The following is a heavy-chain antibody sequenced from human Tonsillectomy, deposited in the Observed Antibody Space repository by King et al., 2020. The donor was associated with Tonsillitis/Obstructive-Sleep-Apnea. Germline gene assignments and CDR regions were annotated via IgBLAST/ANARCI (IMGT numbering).Heavy chain of an antibody. CDR1: GFTFSSYA. J-gene: IGHJ1*01. D-gene: IGHD1-26*01. CDR3: AVSSSGSYDSPAY. CDR2: ISGSGGST. V-gene: IGHV3-23*04. Sequence: VQLVESGGGLVQPGGSLRLSCAASGFTFSSYAMSWVRQAPGKGLEWVSAISGSGGSTYYADSVKGRFTISRTNSKNTLYLQMNSLRAEDTAVYYCAVSSSGSYDSPAYWGQGTLLTVHS.